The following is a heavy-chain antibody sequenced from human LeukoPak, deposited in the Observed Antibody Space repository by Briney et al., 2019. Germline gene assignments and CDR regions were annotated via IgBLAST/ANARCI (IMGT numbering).Heavy chain of an antibody. D-gene: IGHD6-19*01. CDR3: AKGWDFDY. Sequence: GGSLRLSCAASGFTFSNYAMSWVRQAPGKGLERVSAISASGGSTYYADSVKGRFTISRDNSKNTLYPQMNSLRAEDTAVYYCAKGWDFDYWGQGTLVTVSS. V-gene: IGHV3-23*01. J-gene: IGHJ4*02. CDR2: ISASGGST. CDR1: GFTFSNYA.